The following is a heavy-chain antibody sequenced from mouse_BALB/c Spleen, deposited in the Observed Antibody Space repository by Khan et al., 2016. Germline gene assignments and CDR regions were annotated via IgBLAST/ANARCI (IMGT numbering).Heavy chain of an antibody. V-gene: IGHV5-4*02. CDR3: ARDLNWYFDV. CDR2: ISDGGSYT. CDR1: GFTFSDYY. J-gene: IGHJ1*01. Sequence: EVELVEPGGGLVKPGGSLKLSCAASGFTFSDYYMYWVRQTPEKRLEWVATISDGGSYTYYHDSVQGRFTISRDNAKNNLYLQMSSQRSEDTAMYYCARDLNWYFDVWGAGTTVTVSS.